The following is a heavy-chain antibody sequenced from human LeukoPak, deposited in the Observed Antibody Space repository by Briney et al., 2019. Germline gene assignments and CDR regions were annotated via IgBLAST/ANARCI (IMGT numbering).Heavy chain of an antibody. CDR1: GFTFSSYS. J-gene: IGHJ4*02. Sequence: TGGSLRLSCAASGFTFSSYSMHWVRHAPGKGLVWVSHISRDGSGSSYADSVKGRFTISRDNARSTLSLQMDSLRAEDTAVYYCARRYCGGGSCHFDYWGQGTLVTVSS. V-gene: IGHV3-74*01. CDR3: ARRYCGGGSCHFDY. D-gene: IGHD2-15*01. CDR2: ISRDGSGS.